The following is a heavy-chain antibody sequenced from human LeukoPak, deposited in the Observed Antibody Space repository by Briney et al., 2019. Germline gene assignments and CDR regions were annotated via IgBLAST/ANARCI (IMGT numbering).Heavy chain of an antibody. CDR3: ARGVYYYGSGSSFDN. CDR1: GFTFSSYN. D-gene: IGHD3-10*01. CDR2: ISSSSSYI. V-gene: IGHV3-21*01. Sequence: PGGSLRLSCAASGFTFSSYNMNWVRQAPGKGLEWVSSISSSSSYIYYADSVKGRFTISRDNAKNSLYLQMNSLRAEDTAVHYCARGVYYYGSGSSFDNWGQGTLVTVSS. J-gene: IGHJ4*02.